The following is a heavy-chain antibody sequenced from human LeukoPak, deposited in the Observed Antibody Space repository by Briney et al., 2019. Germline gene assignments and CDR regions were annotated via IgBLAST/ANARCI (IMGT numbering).Heavy chain of an antibody. V-gene: IGHV4-59*02. Sequence: SETLSLTCTVSGDSVSDYYWTWFRQFPGKGLEWIGYMYSSGKSNYNPSLKSRVTISVDTSKNQFSLKLNSATAADTAVYYCARCKGDYWGQGILVTVSS. CDR3: ARCKGDY. CDR2: MYSSGKS. J-gene: IGHJ4*02. CDR1: GDSVSDYY.